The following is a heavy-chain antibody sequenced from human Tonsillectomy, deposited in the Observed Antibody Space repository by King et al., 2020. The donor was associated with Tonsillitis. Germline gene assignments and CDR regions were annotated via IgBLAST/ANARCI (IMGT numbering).Heavy chain of an antibody. CDR1: GGTFSNYA. CDR2: IIPILGIT. D-gene: IGHD5-12*01. CDR3: ARGQDTGYDADAFDI. V-gene: IGHV1-69*09. Sequence: QLVQSGAEVKKPGSSVRVSCKASGGTFSNYAISWVRQAPGQGLEWMRRIIPILGITNYAQKFQGRVTITADKSTSTAYMELSSLRSEDTAVYYCARGQDTGYDADAFDIWGQGTMVTVSS. J-gene: IGHJ3*02.